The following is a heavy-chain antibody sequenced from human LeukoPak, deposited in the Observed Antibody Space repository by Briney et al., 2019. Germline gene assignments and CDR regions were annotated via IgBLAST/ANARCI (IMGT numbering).Heavy chain of an antibody. D-gene: IGHD2-2*01. J-gene: IGHJ4*02. CDR3: ARHSPAYCSSTSCLFDY. CDR2: IIPIFGTA. Sequence: SVKVSCKASGGTFSSYAISWVRQAPGQGLEWMGGIIPIFGTANYAQKFQGRVTITTDESTSTAYMELSSLRSEDTAVYYCARHSPAYCSSTSCLFDYWGQGTLVTVSS. CDR1: GGTFSSYA. V-gene: IGHV1-69*05.